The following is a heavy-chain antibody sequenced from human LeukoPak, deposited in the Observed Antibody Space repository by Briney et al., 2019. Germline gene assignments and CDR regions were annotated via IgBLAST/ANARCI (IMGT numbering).Heavy chain of an antibody. V-gene: IGHV3-23*01. CDR2: ISGSGGST. CDR1: GFTFSSYA. Sequence: GGSLRLSCAASGFTFSSYAMSWVRQAPGKGLEWVSAISGSGGSTYYADSVKGRFTISRDNSKNTLYLQMNSLRAEDTAVYYCAKTRPWYSSSWYYFDYWGQGTLVTVPS. D-gene: IGHD6-13*01. CDR3: AKTRPWYSSSWYYFDY. J-gene: IGHJ4*02.